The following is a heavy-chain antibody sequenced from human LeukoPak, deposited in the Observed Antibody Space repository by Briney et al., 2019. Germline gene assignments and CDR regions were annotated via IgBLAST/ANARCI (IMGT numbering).Heavy chain of an antibody. Sequence: SETLSLTCAVYGGSFSGYYWSWIRQPPGKGLEWIGEINHSGSTNYNPSLKSRVTISVDTSKNQFSLKLSSVTAADTAVYYCARWGRITIFGVVITDWFDPWGQGTLVTVSS. CDR2: INHSGST. V-gene: IGHV4-34*01. D-gene: IGHD3-3*01. CDR3: ARWGRITIFGVVITDWFDP. CDR1: GGSFSGYY. J-gene: IGHJ5*02.